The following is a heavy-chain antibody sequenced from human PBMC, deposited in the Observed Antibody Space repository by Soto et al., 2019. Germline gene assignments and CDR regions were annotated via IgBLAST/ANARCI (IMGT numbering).Heavy chain of an antibody. CDR1: GQSFSGHS. J-gene: IGHJ4*02. Sequence: QVQLQQWGAGLVKPSETLSLSCAVYGQSFSGHSWAWIRHPPGKGLEWIGEISESGSTYYNPSLKSRVTISTDTSKNQFSLKLSSVTAAVTAAYFCARGSGIVALPGELEDVNYDFWGQGTLVNVSS. CDR3: ARGSGIVALPGELEDVNYDF. CDR2: ISESGST. V-gene: IGHV4-34*01. D-gene: IGHD1-1*01.